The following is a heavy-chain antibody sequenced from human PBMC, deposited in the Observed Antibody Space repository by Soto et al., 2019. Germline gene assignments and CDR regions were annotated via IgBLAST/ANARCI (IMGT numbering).Heavy chain of an antibody. V-gene: IGHV5-51*01. J-gene: IGHJ6*02. CDR1: GYTFTNYW. Sequence: GESLKISCKGSGYTFTNYWIGWVRQMPGKGLEWMGIIYPGDSDTKYNPSFQGQVTISADKSITTTYLRCTSLKAPDTAIYYCAASIFYYGMDVWGQGTTVTVSS. CDR3: AASIFYYGMDV. CDR2: IYPGDSDT.